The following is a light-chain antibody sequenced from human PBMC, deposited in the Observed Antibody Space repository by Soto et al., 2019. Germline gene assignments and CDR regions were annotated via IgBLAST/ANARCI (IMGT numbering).Light chain of an antibody. J-gene: IGLJ3*02. CDR3: GTWDSSLSAWV. Sequence: QSVLTQPPSVSAAPGQKVTICCSGSSSNIGNNYVSWYQQLPGTAPKLLIYDNNKRTSGIPDRFSGSKSGTSATLGITGLQTGDEADYYCGTWDSSLSAWVFGGGTKLTVL. CDR1: SSNIGNNY. CDR2: DNN. V-gene: IGLV1-51*01.